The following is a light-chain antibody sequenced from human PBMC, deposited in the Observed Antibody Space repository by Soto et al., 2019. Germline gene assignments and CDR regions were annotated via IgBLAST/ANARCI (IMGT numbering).Light chain of an antibody. CDR2: DAS. CDR3: QQRSNWLT. V-gene: IGKV3-11*01. CDR1: QSVSSD. Sequence: EIVLTQSPATLSLSPGEIATLSCRASQSVSSDLAWYQQKPGQAPRLLIYDASNRATGIPARFSGSGSGTDFTLTISSLEPEDFAVYYCQQRSNWLTFGGGTKVEIK. J-gene: IGKJ4*01.